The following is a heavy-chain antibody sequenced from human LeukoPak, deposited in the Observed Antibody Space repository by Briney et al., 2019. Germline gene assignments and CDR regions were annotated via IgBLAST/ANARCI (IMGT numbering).Heavy chain of an antibody. V-gene: IGHV1-18*01. CDR2: ISAYNGNT. CDR3: ARDADILTGYYNVALGYYYYYMDV. D-gene: IGHD3-9*01. J-gene: IGHJ6*03. CDR1: GYTFTSYG. Sequence: GASVKVSCKASGYTFTSYGISWVRQAPGQGLEWMGWISAYNGNTNYAQKIQGRVTMTTDTSTSTAYMELRSLRSDDTAVYYCARDADILTGYYNVALGYYYYYMDVWGKGTTVTVSS.